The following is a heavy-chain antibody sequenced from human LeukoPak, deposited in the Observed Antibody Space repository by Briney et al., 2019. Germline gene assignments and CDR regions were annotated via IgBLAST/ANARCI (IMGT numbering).Heavy chain of an antibody. V-gene: IGHV1-69*13. Sequence: GASVKVSCKASGYTFTSYYMHWVRQAPGQGLEWMGGIIPIFGTANYAQKFQGRVTITADESTSTAYMELSSLRSEDTAVYYCARDSGGDDVGGSPERKYYFDYWGQGTLVTVSS. D-gene: IGHD2-15*01. CDR2: IIPIFGTA. CDR1: GYTFTSYY. J-gene: IGHJ4*02. CDR3: ARDSGGDDVGGSPERKYYFDY.